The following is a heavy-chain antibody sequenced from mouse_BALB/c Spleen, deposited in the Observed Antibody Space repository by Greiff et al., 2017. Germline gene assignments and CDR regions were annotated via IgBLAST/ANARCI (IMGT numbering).Heavy chain of an antibody. V-gene: IGHV5-9-3*01. CDR1: GFTFSSYA. CDR2: ISSGGSYT. CDR3: ARHRDYGSSPYYAMDY. J-gene: IGHJ4*01. Sequence: EVMLVESGGGLVKPGGSLKLSCAASGFTFSSYAMSWVRQTPEKRLEWVATISSGGSYTYYPDSVKGRFTISRDNAKNTLYLQMSSLRSEDTAMYYCARHRDYGSSPYYAMDYWGQGTSVTVSS. D-gene: IGHD1-1*01.